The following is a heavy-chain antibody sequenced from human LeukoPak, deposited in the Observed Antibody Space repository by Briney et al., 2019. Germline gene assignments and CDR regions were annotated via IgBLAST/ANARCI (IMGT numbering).Heavy chain of an antibody. CDR1: GFTFDTYW. V-gene: IGHV3-7*01. CDR3: ARVMWMGWYFDS. CDR2: IKEDGSEK. J-gene: IGHJ4*02. Sequence: GGSLRLSCVGSGFTFDTYWMSWVRQAPGKGLEWVANIKEDGSEKYYLDSVKGRFTISRDNAKKSLYLQMNSLRAEDTAVYYCARVMWMGWYFDSWGQGTLVTVSS. D-gene: IGHD5-12*01.